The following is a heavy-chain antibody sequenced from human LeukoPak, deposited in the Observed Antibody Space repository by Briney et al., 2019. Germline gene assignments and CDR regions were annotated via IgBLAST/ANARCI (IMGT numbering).Heavy chain of an antibody. CDR3: ARGRVSSSTWYSTYYYYFYMDV. CDR2: IYTSGST. V-gene: IGHV4-61*02. CDR1: GGSISSGSYY. D-gene: IGHD6-13*01. J-gene: IGHJ6*03. Sequence: SQTLSLTCTVSGGSISSGSYYWSWIRQPAGKGLEWIGRIYTSGSTNYNPSLKSRVTISVDTSKNQFSLKLSSATAADTAVYFCARGRVSSSTWYSTYYYYFYMDVWAKGPRSPSP.